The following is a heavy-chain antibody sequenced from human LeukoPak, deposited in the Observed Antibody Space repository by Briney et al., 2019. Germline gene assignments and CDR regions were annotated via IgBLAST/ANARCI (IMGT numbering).Heavy chain of an antibody. D-gene: IGHD5-18*01. CDR2: ISAYNGNK. V-gene: IGHV1-18*04. CDR1: GYTFTSYG. CDR3: ARPASGYSPALGLDY. Sequence: ASVTVSCKASGYTFTSYGISWVRQAPGQGLEWMGWISAYNGNKNYAQKLQGRVTITTDTSTSTAYMELRSLRSDDTAVYYCARPASGYSPALGLDYWGQGTLVTVSS. J-gene: IGHJ4*02.